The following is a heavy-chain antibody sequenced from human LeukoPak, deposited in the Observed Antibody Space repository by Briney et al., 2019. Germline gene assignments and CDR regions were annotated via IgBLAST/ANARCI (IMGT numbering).Heavy chain of an antibody. CDR1: GLTFSYCG. V-gene: IGHV3-30*03. CDR3: ARGGELQLYLLDPALYY. CDR2: ISYDGTYK. Sequence: GGSLRLSCAASGLTFSYCGLHWVRQAPGKGLEWVALISYDGTYKNYADSVRGRFTISRDNSKNTLYLQMNSLRPEDTAVYFCARGGELQLYLLDPALYYWGQGTLVTVSS. D-gene: IGHD1-26*01. J-gene: IGHJ4*02.